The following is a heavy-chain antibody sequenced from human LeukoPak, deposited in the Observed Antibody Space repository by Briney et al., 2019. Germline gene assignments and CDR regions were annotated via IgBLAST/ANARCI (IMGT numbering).Heavy chain of an antibody. J-gene: IGHJ4*02. D-gene: IGHD3-16*02. V-gene: IGHV3-23*01. CDR1: GFTFSNCA. Sequence: QPGGSLRLSCAASGFTFSNCAMTWVRQAPGKGLEWVSDISSSGGGTYYSDSVRGRFTISRDNSMNTLYLQMNSLRVEDTAVYYCARNRAMDYWGQGTLVTVSS. CDR2: ISSSGGGT. CDR3: ARNRAMDY.